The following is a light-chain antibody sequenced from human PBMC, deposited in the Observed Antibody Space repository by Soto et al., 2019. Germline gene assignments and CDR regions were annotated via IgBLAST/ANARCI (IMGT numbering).Light chain of an antibody. V-gene: IGLV1-40*01. CDR1: SSNIGAGYD. CDR3: QSYDSSLSGHYV. CDR2: GNS. J-gene: IGLJ1*01. Sequence: QSVLTQPPSVSGAPGQRVTISCTGSSSNIGAGYDVHWYQQLPGTATKLLIYGNSNRPSGVPDRFSGSKSGTSASLAITGLQAEDEADYYCQSYDSSLSGHYVFRTGTKVTVL.